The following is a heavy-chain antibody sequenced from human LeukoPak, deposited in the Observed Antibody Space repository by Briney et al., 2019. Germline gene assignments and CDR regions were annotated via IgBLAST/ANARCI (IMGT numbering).Heavy chain of an antibody. Sequence: GGSLRLSCAASGFTFSNYGMSWVRQAPGKGLEWVSAISGSGGSTYYADSVKGRFTISRDNSKNTLYLQMNSLRAEDTAVYYCARGERYAATGYYYYMDVWGKGTTVTVSS. CDR2: ISGSGGST. CDR1: GFTFSNYG. CDR3: ARGERYAATGYYYYMDV. J-gene: IGHJ6*03. D-gene: IGHD1-1*01. V-gene: IGHV3-23*01.